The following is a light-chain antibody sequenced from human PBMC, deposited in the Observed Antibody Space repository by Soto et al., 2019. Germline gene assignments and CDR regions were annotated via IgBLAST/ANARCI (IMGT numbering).Light chain of an antibody. CDR2: DVN. Sequence: QSALTQPASVSGSPGQSITISCTETSSDVGDHNYVAWYQQHPGKAPKLIIYDVNNRPSGISNRFSGFKSGNTASLTISWLQAEDEADYFCSSPTSSSTYVFGTGTKVTVL. V-gene: IGLV2-14*03. CDR3: SSPTSSSTYV. CDR1: SSDVGDHNY. J-gene: IGLJ1*01.